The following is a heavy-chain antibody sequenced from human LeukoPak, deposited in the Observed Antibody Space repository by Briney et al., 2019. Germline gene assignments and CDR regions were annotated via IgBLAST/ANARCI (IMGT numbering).Heavy chain of an antibody. CDR2: IYHSGST. V-gene: IGHV4-30-2*01. J-gene: IGHJ4*02. Sequence: SQTLSLTCAVCGGSISSGGYSWCWIRQPPGKGLEWIGYIYHSGSTYYNPSLKSRVTISVDRSKNQFSLKLSSVTAADTAVYYCARDEGYGSGSYYNYWGQGTLVTVSS. CDR3: ARDEGYGSGSYYNY. CDR1: GGSISSGGYS. D-gene: IGHD3-10*01.